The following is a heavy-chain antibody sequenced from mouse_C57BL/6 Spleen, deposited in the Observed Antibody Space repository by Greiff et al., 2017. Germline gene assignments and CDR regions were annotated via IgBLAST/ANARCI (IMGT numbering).Heavy chain of an antibody. D-gene: IGHD1-1*01. CDR2: IYPGNSDT. J-gene: IGHJ4*01. CDR1: GYTFTSYW. CDR3: THYGSGYDYAMDY. V-gene: IGHV1-5*01. Sequence: VQLKESGTVLARPGASVTMSCKTSGYTFTSYWMHWVKQRPGQGLEWIGAIYPGNSDTSYNQKFKGKATLTAVTSARSAYMGLSSLKYEDSAVYYRTHYGSGYDYAMDYWGQGTSVTVSS.